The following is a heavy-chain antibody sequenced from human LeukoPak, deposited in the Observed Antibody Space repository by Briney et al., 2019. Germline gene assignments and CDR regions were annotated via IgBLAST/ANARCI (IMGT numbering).Heavy chain of an antibody. CDR2: ISSSSSFI. J-gene: IGHJ6*03. CDR1: GFIFSSYS. CDR3: ARPLRYFDSLSYYMDV. D-gene: IGHD3-9*01. Sequence: GGSLRLSCAASGFIFSSYSMNWVRQAPGKGLEWVSSISSSSSFISYADSVKGRFTISRDSAKNSLYLEMNSLRGDDTAVYYCARPLRYFDSLSYYMDVWGKGTTVTVSS. V-gene: IGHV3-21*01.